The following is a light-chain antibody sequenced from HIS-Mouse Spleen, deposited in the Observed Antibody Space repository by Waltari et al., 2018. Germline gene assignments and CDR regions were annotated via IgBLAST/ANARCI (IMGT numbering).Light chain of an antibody. CDR2: DVS. Sequence: SALTQPASVSGSPGQSITISCTGTSSDVGGYNYFSWYQQPPGKAPKLMIYDVSNRPSGVSNRFSGSKSGNTASLTISGLQAEDEADYYCSSYTSSSTLVVFGGGTKLTVL. CDR3: SSYTSSSTLVV. CDR1: SSDVGGYNY. V-gene: IGLV2-14*03. J-gene: IGLJ2*01.